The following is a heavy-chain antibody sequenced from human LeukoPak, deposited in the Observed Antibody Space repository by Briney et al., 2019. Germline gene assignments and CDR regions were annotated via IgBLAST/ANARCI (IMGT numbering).Heavy chain of an antibody. J-gene: IGHJ4*02. D-gene: IGHD5-24*01. CDR3: AKDFEGRLQPLDY. CDR1: GFTFRSYA. Sequence: PGGSLRLSCAASGFTFRSYAMHWVRQAPGKGLEWVSGISSGDNTYYVDSVKGRFTISRDNSKNTLFLQMNSLRAEDTAVYYCAKDFEGRLQPLDYWGQGTLVTVSS. V-gene: IGHV3-23*01. CDR2: ISSGDNT.